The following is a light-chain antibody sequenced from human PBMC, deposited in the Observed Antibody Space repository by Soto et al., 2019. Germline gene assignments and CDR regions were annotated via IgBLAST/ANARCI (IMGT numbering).Light chain of an antibody. J-gene: IGKJ3*01. CDR1: QSINTY. CDR2: SSS. V-gene: IGKV1-39*01. CDR3: QKSYSTRFT. Sequence: FQMTQSPSSLSASVGDRVTITCRASQSINTYLNWYQFKPGKAPKLLIFSSSNLQTGVPSRFSGSRSGTHFTLTITRLQPEDSATYYCQKSYSTRFTFGPGTQVEI.